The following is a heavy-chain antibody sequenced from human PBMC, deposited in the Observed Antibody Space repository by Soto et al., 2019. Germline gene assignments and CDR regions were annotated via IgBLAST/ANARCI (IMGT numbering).Heavy chain of an antibody. CDR3: AREYSTSRYFDY. J-gene: IGHJ4*02. CDR1: GFTFSTYW. V-gene: IGHV3-74*01. D-gene: IGHD6-6*01. CDR2: IHSDGSST. Sequence: EVQLVESGGGLVQPGGSLGLSCAASGFTFSTYWMHWVRQAPGKGPVWVSRIHSDGSSTSYADSVKGRFTISRDNAKNTLYLEMNSLRAEDTAVYYCAREYSTSRYFDYWGQGILVTVSS.